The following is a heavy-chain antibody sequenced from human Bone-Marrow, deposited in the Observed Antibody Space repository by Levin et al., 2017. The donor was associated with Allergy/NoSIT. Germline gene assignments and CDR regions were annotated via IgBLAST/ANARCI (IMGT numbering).Heavy chain of an antibody. V-gene: IGHV3-30*03. CDR1: GFTFSSYG. CDR3: ATYGGNSVNYGMDV. CDR2: ISYDGSNK. Sequence: GGSLRLSCAASGFTFSSYGMHWVRQAPGKGLEWVAVISYDGSNKYYADSVKGRFTISRDNSKNTLYLQMNSLRAEDTAVYYCATYGGNSVNYGMDVWGQGTTVTVSS. D-gene: IGHD4-23*01. J-gene: IGHJ6*02.